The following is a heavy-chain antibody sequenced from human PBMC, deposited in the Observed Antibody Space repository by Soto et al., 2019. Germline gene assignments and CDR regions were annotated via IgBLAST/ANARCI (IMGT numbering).Heavy chain of an antibody. J-gene: IGHJ6*02. Sequence: GESLKISCEASGYSFSSCWIGWVRQMPGKGLEWMGIIYPTDSDTRYSPSFQGQVTISADKSISTAYLQWSSLKASDTAMYYCARAMVRGKNYYGVDVWGQGTTVTVSS. D-gene: IGHD3-10*01. V-gene: IGHV5-51*01. CDR2: IYPTDSDT. CDR1: GYSFSSCW. CDR3: ARAMVRGKNYYGVDV.